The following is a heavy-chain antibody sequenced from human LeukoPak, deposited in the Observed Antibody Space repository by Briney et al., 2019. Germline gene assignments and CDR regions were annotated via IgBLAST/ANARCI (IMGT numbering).Heavy chain of an antibody. CDR2: ISGSGGST. Sequence: GGSLRLSCAASGFTFSSYAMSWVRQAPGKGLAWVSGISGSGGSTYHADSVKGRFTISRDNSRNTLHLQMNSLRAEDTAVYYCARSKDLRLDDIYYWGQGTLVTVSS. CDR1: GFTFSSYA. V-gene: IGHV3-23*01. D-gene: IGHD3-9*01. CDR3: ARSKDLRLDDIYY. J-gene: IGHJ4*02.